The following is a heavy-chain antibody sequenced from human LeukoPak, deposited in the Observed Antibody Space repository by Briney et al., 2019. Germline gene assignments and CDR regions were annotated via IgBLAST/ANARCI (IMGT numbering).Heavy chain of an antibody. V-gene: IGHV5-51*01. CDR2: IYPGDSDT. CDR1: GYSFTSYW. D-gene: IGHD6-13*01. Sequence: GESLKISCKGSGYSFTSYWIGWVRQMPGKRLEWMVIIYPGDSDTRYSPSFQGQVTISADKSISTAYLQWSSLKASDTAMYYCERKSHSSSWTHFDYWGQGTLVTVSS. J-gene: IGHJ4*02. CDR3: ERKSHSSSWTHFDY.